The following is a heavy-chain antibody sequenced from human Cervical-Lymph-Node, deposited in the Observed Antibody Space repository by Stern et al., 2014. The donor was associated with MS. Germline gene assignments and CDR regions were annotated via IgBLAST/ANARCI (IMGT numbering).Heavy chain of an antibody. D-gene: IGHD3-10*01. V-gene: IGHV1-69*01. CDR1: GGTFTGYT. CDR3: ASSYHSGTYYYYYGMDV. CDR2: SIPIFGTA. Sequence: QLVQSGAEVKKPGSSVKVSCKASGGTFTGYTITWVRQAPGQGLEWVGGSIPIFGTADYAQKFQGRVTITADESTGTAAMELSSLRSEDTAVYYCASSYHSGTYYYYYGMDVWGQGTTVTVSS. J-gene: IGHJ6*02.